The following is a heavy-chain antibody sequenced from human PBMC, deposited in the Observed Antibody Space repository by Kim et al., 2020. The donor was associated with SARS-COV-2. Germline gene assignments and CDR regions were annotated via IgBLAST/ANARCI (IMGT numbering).Heavy chain of an antibody. J-gene: IGHJ4*02. CDR2: ISSSSSYI. V-gene: IGHV3-21*01. CDR3: ARDGYEAHKSFDY. Sequence: GGSLRLSCAASGFTFSSYSMNWVRQAPGKGLEWVSSISSSSSYIYYADSVKGRFTISRDNAKNSLYLQMNSLRAEDTAVYYCARDGYEAHKSFDYWGQGTLVTVSS. D-gene: IGHD5-12*01. CDR1: GFTFSSYS.